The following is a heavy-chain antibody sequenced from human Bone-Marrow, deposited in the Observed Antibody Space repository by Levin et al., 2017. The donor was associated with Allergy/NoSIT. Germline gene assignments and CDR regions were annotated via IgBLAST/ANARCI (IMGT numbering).Heavy chain of an antibody. CDR2: INLGGDYM. V-gene: IGHV3-48*03. CDR3: AREIETPGNEYFQH. Sequence: GGSLRLSCAASGFTFSSYEMNWVRQAPGKGLEWVSYINLGGDYMLYADSVKGRFAISRDNAKNSVYLQMNSLRAEDTAIYYCAREIETPGNEYFQHWGQGTLVTVSS. CDR1: GFTFSSYE. J-gene: IGHJ1*01. D-gene: IGHD1-1*01.